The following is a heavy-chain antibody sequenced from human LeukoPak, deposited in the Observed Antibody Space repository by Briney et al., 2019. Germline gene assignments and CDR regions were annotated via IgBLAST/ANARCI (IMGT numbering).Heavy chain of an antibody. CDR1: GFTFSSYW. V-gene: IGHV3-7*01. J-gene: IGHJ4*02. Sequence: GGSLRLSCAASGFTFSSYWMSWVRQAPGKGLEWVANIKQDGSEKYYVDSVKGRLTISRDNAMNSLYLQVNSLRAEDTAVYYCARLRGSYSSDYWGQGTLVTVSS. D-gene: IGHD1-26*01. CDR3: ARLRGSYSSDY. CDR2: IKQDGSEK.